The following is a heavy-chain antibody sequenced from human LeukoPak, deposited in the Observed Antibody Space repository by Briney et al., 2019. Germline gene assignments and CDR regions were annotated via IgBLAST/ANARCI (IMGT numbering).Heavy chain of an antibody. J-gene: IGHJ4*02. CDR1: GFTFGTHT. D-gene: IGHD5-18*01. CDR2: IRSSGTT. Sequence: GALRLSCTTSGFTFGTHTMHWFRQAPGKGLQWIGFIRSSGTTQYAASVTGRFTISRDDSKRIAYLQMNNLKTEDTAVYYCGHSFGFVWGRGTLVTVSS. V-gene: IGHV3-49*03. CDR3: GHSFGFV.